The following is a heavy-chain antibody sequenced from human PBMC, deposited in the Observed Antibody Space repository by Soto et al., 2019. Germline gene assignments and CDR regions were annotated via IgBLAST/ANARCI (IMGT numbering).Heavy chain of an antibody. V-gene: IGHV3-9*01. D-gene: IGHD6-19*01. CDR3: AKAESSGWYYSLDY. J-gene: IGHJ4*02. CDR1: GFTFDDYA. Sequence: DVQLVESGGGLVQPAKSLRLSCAASGFTFDDYAMHWVRQVPGKGLEWVSGLSWNSGTIDYADSVKGRFTISRDNAKNFLHLQMNSLKPEDTAFYYCAKAESSGWYYSLDYWGQGTLVTVSS. CDR2: LSWNSGTI.